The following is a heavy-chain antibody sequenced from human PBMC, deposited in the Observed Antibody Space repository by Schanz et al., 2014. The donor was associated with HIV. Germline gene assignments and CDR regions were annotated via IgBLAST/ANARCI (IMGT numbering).Heavy chain of an antibody. D-gene: IGHD1-26*01. Sequence: QVQLQESGPGLVKPSETLSLTCTVSGVSISSYFWCWIRQAPGKGLEWIGYIHYRGSTYYNPSLRSRGTCSVETSKIQFSLRLSSVTAADTAVYYCATTREGPTGADYWGQGILVTVS. J-gene: IGHJ4*02. CDR2: IHYRGST. V-gene: IGHV4-59*08. CDR1: GVSISSYF. CDR3: ATTREGPTGADY.